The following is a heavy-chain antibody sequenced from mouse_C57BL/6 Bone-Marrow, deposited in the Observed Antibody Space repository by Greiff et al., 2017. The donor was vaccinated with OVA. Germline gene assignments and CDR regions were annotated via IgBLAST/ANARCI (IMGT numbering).Heavy chain of an antibody. CDR1: GYTFTDYY. Sequence: VQLQQSGPELVKPGASVKISCKASGYTFTDYYINWVKQRPGQGLEWIGWIFPGSGSTYYNEKFKGKATLTVDKSSSTAYMLLSSLTSEDSAVYFCARDYYGSSWGYFDVWGTGTTVTVSS. V-gene: IGHV1-75*01. J-gene: IGHJ1*03. CDR3: ARDYYGSSWGYFDV. CDR2: IFPGSGST. D-gene: IGHD1-1*01.